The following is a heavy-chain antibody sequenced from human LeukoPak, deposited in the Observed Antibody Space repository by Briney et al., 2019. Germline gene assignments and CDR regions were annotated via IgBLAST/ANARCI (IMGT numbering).Heavy chain of an antibody. CDR2: ISSSGSTI. CDR1: GFTFSSYE. J-gene: IGHJ4*02. D-gene: IGHD3-3*01. V-gene: IGHV3-48*03. CDR3: ARGDTIFGVVIYFDY. Sequence: GGSLRLSCAASGFTFSSYEMNWVRQAPGAGLEWVSYISSSGSTIYYADSVKGRFTISRDNAKNSLYLQMNSLRAEDTAVYYCARGDTIFGVVIYFDYWGQGTLVTVSS.